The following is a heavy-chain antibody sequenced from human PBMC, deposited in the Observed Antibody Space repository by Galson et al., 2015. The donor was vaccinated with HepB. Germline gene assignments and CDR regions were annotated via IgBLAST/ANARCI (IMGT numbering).Heavy chain of an antibody. V-gene: IGHV3-30*18. CDR1: GFTFSSYG. CDR3: AKDPGLRRDGYTKADDAFDI. D-gene: IGHD5-24*01. J-gene: IGHJ3*02. CDR2: ISYDGSNK. Sequence: SLRLSCAASGFTFSSYGMHWVRQAPGKGLEWVAVISYDGSNKYYADSVKGRFTISRDNSKNTLYLQMNSLRAEDTAVYYCAKDPGLRRDGYTKADDAFDIWGQGTMVTVSS.